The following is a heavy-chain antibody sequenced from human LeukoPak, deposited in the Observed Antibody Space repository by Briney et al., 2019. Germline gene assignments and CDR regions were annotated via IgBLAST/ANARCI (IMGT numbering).Heavy chain of an antibody. CDR3: ARGWYSYGYTEHMDV. CDR1: GYTFTSYY. CDR2: INPSGGST. D-gene: IGHD5-18*01. J-gene: IGHJ6*03. V-gene: IGHV1-46*01. Sequence: ASVKVSCKASGYTFTSYYMHWVRQAPGQGPEWMGIINPSGGSTSYAQKFQGRVTMTRDMSTSTVYMELSSLRSEDTAVYYCARGWYSYGYTEHMDVWGKGTTVTVSS.